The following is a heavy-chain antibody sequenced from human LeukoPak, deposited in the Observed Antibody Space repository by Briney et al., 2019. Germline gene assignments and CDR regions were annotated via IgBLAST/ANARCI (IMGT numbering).Heavy chain of an antibody. CDR2: IIPIFGTA. D-gene: IGHD5-24*01. CDR1: GGTFSSYA. CDR3: ARATVEMATIRGYYYYYYGMDV. V-gene: IGHV1-69*13. Sequence: ASVKVSCKASGGTFSSYAISWVRQAPGQGLEWMGGIIPIFGTANYAKKFQGRVTITADESTSTAYMELSSLRSEDTAVYYCARATVEMATIRGYYYYYYGMDVWGQGTTVTVSS. J-gene: IGHJ6*02.